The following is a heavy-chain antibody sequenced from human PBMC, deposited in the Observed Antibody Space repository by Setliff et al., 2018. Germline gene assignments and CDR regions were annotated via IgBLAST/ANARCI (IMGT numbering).Heavy chain of an antibody. CDR3: AKDFRGFTARPDPYYYYYYGMDV. J-gene: IGHJ6*02. Sequence: GGSLRLSCAASGFTFSSYAMSWVRQAPGKGLEWASAISGSGGSTYYADSVKGRFTISRDNSKNTLYLQMNSLRAEDTAVYYCAKDFRGFTARPDPYYYYYYGMDVWGQGTTVTVSS. D-gene: IGHD6-6*01. CDR1: GFTFSSYA. V-gene: IGHV3-23*01. CDR2: ISGSGGST.